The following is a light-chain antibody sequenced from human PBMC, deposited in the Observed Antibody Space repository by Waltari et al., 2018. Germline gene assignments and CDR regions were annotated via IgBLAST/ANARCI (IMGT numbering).Light chain of an antibody. CDR2: GKN. Sequence: SSELTQDPAVSVALGQTVRITCQGDSLRSSYASWYQQKPGQAPGLVIYGKNNRPSGIPDRFSGSSSGNTASLTITGAQAEDEADYYCNSRDSSGNLWVFGGGTKLTVL. J-gene: IGLJ3*02. CDR3: NSRDSSGNLWV. V-gene: IGLV3-19*01. CDR1: SLRSSY.